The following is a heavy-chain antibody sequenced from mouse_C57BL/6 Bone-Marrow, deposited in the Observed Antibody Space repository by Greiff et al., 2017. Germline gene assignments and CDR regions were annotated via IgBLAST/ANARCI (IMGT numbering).Heavy chain of an antibody. CDR1: GFTFSSYG. V-gene: IGHV5-6*01. D-gene: IGHD4-1*01. Sequence: EVQLVESGGDLVKPGGSLKLSCAASGFTFSSYGMSWVRQTPDKRLEWVATISSGGSYTYYPDSVQGRFTISRDNAKNTLYLQMSSLKSEDTAMYYCARRLTGTFYAMDYWGQGTTVTVSS. CDR3: ARRLTGTFYAMDY. CDR2: ISSGGSYT. J-gene: IGHJ4*01.